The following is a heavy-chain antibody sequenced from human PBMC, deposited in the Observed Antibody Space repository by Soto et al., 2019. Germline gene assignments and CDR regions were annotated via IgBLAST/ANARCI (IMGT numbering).Heavy chain of an antibody. J-gene: IGHJ4*02. V-gene: IGHV1-69*02. D-gene: IGHD6-19*01. Sequence: QVQLVQSGAEVKKPGSSVKVSCKASGGTFSSYTISWVRQAPGQGLEWMGRIIPILGIANYAQKFQGRVTIAADKSTSTAYMGLSSLRSEDTAVYYCARQWLVSFDYWGQGTLVTVSS. CDR3: ARQWLVSFDY. CDR2: IIPILGIA. CDR1: GGTFSSYT.